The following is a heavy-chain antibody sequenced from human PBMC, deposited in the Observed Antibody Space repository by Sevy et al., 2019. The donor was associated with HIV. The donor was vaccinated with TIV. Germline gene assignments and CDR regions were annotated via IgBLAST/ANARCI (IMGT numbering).Heavy chain of an antibody. CDR3: AKDGEGKRARYCSGGSCYSSRPYYYYGMDV. V-gene: IGHV3-30*18. D-gene: IGHD2-15*01. CDR2: ISYDGSNK. Sequence: GGSLRLSCAASGFTFSSYGMHWVRQAPGKGLEWVAVISYDGSNKYYADSVKGRFTISRDNSKNTLYLQMNSLRAEDTAVYYCAKDGEGKRARYCSGGSCYSSRPYYYYGMDVWGQGTTVTVSS. J-gene: IGHJ6*02. CDR1: GFTFSSYG.